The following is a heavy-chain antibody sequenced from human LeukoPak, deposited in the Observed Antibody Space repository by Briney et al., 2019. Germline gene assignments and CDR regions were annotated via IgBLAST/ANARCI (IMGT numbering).Heavy chain of an antibody. J-gene: IGHJ4*02. Sequence: PGGSLRLSCAASGFTFSNAWMSWVRQAPGKGLEWVGRMKSKTDGGTTDYAAPVKGRFTISRDDSKNTLYLQMNSLKTEDTAVYYCTTDFVSSWYCFDYWGQGTLVTVSS. CDR1: GFTFSNAW. D-gene: IGHD6-13*01. CDR3: TTDFVSSWYCFDY. CDR2: MKSKTDGGTT. V-gene: IGHV3-15*01.